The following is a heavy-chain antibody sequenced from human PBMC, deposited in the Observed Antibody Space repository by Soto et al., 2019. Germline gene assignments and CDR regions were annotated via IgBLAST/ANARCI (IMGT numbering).Heavy chain of an antibody. CDR3: ARDQGLEQLDTVYGMDV. V-gene: IGHV1-69*13. CDR2: IIPISGTT. D-gene: IGHD6-6*01. CDR1: GDVFRMYG. Sequence: SVKVSCKASGDVFRMYGINGVGQSALRGREWMGGIIPISGTTNYAQKFQGRVTITADESTSTAYMELSSLRSEDTAVYYCARDQGLEQLDTVYGMDVWGQGTTVTVSS. J-gene: IGHJ6*02.